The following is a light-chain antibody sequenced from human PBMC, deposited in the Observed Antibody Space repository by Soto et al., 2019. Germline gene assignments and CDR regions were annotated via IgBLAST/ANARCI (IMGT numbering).Light chain of an antibody. J-gene: IGKJ1*01. CDR1: ENIERW. CDR3: QQYNGYSTWT. CDR2: DAT. Sequence: DIQMTQSPATLSASVGDRVTITCRASENIERWLAWYQQKPGQAPTGLIWDATSLHWGVSSRFIGTGLGSDFLLSISGQPRDDFATYYLQQYNGYSTWTFGQGTTVDIK. V-gene: IGKV1-5*01.